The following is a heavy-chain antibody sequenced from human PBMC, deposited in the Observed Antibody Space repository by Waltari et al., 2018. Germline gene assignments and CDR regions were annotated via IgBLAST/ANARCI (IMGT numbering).Heavy chain of an antibody. V-gene: IGHV5-51*01. Sequence: EVQLVQSGAEVKKPGESLKISCKGSGYSLINYWIGWVRQMPGKGLESMGIIYPGDSETRFNPSFQGQVTISVDKSITTAYLQWSSLKASDTAMYYCARRERGDGYTGAFDVWGQGTMVTVSS. CDR1: GYSLINYW. J-gene: IGHJ3*01. D-gene: IGHD5-12*01. CDR2: IYPGDSET. CDR3: ARRERGDGYTGAFDV.